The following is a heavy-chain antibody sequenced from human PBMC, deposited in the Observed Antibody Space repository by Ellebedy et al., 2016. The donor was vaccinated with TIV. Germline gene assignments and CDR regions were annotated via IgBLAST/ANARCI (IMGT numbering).Heavy chain of an antibody. CDR2: INHSGST. J-gene: IGHJ6*02. V-gene: IGHV4-34*01. D-gene: IGHD5-18*01. Sequence: MPSETLSLTCAVYVGSFSGYYWSWIRQPPGKGLEWIGEINHSGSTNYNPSLKSRVTISVDTSKNQFSLNLTSVTAADTAVYYCARLWTLYGMDVWGQGTTVTVSS. CDR3: ARLWTLYGMDV. CDR1: VGSFSGYY.